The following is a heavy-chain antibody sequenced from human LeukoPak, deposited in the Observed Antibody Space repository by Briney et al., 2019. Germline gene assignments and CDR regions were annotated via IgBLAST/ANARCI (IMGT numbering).Heavy chain of an antibody. CDR3: ARGGRVVWFGDFTTDYYFDS. J-gene: IGHJ4*02. CDR2: IHPDSGDT. CDR1: GYTFTTYY. Sequence: ASVKVSCKASGYTFTTYYIHWVRQAPGQGLQRMGWIHPDSGDTNFTQIFQGRVTMTRDASINTGYMELNSLRSDDTAVYYCARGGRVVWFGDFTTDYYFDSWGQGTLVTVSS. D-gene: IGHD3-10*01. V-gene: IGHV1-2*02.